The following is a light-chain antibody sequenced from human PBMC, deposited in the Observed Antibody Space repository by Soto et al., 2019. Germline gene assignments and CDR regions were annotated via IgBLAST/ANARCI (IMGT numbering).Light chain of an antibody. CDR1: LSFSSSY. V-gene: IGKV3-20*01. CDR2: GAS. Sequence: EIVLTQSPGTLSLSVGERATLSCRASLSFSSSYLAWYQQKPGQAPRLLIYGASSRAAGIADRFSGSGSGTDFTLTISRLEPEDFAVYYCHQYGSPPLTFGGGTKVEIK. J-gene: IGKJ4*01. CDR3: HQYGSPPLT.